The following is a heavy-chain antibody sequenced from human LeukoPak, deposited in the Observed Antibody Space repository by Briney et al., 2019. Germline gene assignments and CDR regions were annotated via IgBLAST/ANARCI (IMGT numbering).Heavy chain of an antibody. D-gene: IGHD5-24*01. CDR1: GFTFSSYW. Sequence: PGGSLRLSCAASGFTFSSYWMRWVRQAPGEGREGVANIKQDGSDKYYVHSVKGRFTISRDNAKNSLYLQMNSLRAEDTAVYYCATGGGDGYKGYWGQGTLVTVSS. CDR2: IKQDGSDK. CDR3: ATGGGDGYKGY. J-gene: IGHJ4*02. V-gene: IGHV3-7*01.